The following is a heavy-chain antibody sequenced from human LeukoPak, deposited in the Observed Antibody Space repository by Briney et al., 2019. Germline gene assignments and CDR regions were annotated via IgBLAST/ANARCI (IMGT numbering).Heavy chain of an antibody. Sequence: ASVKVSCKASGYTFTGYYMHWVRQAPGQGLEWMGWINPNSGGTNYAQKFQGRVTMTRDTSISTAYMELSRLRSDDTAVYYCATSTHLYYDFWSGYYSADYWGQGTLVTVSS. CDR1: GYTFTGYY. V-gene: IGHV1-2*02. J-gene: IGHJ4*02. CDR2: INPNSGGT. CDR3: ATSTHLYYDFWSGYYSADY. D-gene: IGHD3-3*01.